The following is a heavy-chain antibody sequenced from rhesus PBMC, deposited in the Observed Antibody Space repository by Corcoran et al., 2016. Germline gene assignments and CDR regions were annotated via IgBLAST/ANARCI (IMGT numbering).Heavy chain of an antibody. CDR2: ITYSGST. Sequence: QVQLQESGPGLVKPSETLSLTCAVSGGSISSGYYYWSWIRQPPGKGLEWIGYITYSGSTSYNPSLKSRVTISRDTSKNQFSLKLSSVTAADTAVYYCAREGNYGLDSWGQGVVVTVSS. J-gene: IGHJ6*01. CDR1: GGSISSGYYY. V-gene: IGHV4-122*02. CDR3: AREGNYGLDS. D-gene: IGHD5-42*01.